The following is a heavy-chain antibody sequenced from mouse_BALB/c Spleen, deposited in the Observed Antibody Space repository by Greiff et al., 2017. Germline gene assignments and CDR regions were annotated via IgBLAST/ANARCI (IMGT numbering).Heavy chain of an antibody. J-gene: IGHJ3*01. Sequence: QVQLQQSGPGLVQPSQSLSITCTVSGFSLTSYGVHWVRQSPGKGLEWLGVIWSGGSTDYNAAFISRLSISKDNSKSQVFFKMNSLQANDTAIYYCAREVTTGFAYWGQGTLVTVSA. D-gene: IGHD2-2*01. V-gene: IGHV2-2*02. CDR1: GFSLTSYG. CDR2: IWSGGST. CDR3: AREVTTGFAY.